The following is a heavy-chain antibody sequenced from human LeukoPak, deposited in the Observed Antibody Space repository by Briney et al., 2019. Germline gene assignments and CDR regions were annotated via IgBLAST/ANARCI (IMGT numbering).Heavy chain of an antibody. CDR1: GYTFTSYA. CDR2: ISTNTGDP. V-gene: IGHV7-4-1*02. CDR3: ARGDYGSGISGASGVSDY. Sequence: ASVKVSCKASGYTFTSYAMNWVRQAPGQGLEWMGWISTNTGDPTYAQGFTGRFVFSLDTSVSTAYLQISSLKAEDTAVYYCARGDYGSGISGASGVSDYWGQGTLVTVSS. D-gene: IGHD3-10*01. J-gene: IGHJ4*02.